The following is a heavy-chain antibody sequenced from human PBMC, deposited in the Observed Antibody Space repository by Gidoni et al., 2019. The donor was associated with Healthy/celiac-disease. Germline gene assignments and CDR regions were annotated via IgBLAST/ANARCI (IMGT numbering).Heavy chain of an antibody. CDR3: AHKGRAARPYYFDY. J-gene: IGHJ4*02. V-gene: IGHV2-5*02. D-gene: IGHD6-6*01. CDR1: GFSLSTSGVG. Sequence: QITLKESGPTPVKPTQTLTLTCTSSGFSLSTSGVGVGWIRQPTGKALEWLALIYWDDDKRYSPSLKSRLTLIKDTSKNQVVLTMPNMDPVDTATYYCAHKGRAARPYYFDYWGQGTLVTVSS. CDR2: IYWDDDK.